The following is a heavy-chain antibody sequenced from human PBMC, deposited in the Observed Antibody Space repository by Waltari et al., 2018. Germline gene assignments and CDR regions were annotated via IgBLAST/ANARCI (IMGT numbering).Heavy chain of an antibody. D-gene: IGHD3-3*01. Sequence: QVQLVQSGPEVKQPGASVKVSCEASGYIFPDYDINWVRQAPGQGFEWMGWMNPNSSNTGYAQKFQGRVTMTMNTPTSRAYIELRDLRSDDTAVYYCTRRREFFGPDYWGQGSLVTVSA. J-gene: IGHJ4*02. CDR1: GYIFPDYD. V-gene: IGHV1-8*01. CDR2: MNPNSSNT. CDR3: TRRREFFGPDY.